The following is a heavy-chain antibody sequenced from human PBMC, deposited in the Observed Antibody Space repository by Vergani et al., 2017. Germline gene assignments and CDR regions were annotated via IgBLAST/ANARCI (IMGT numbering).Heavy chain of an antibody. J-gene: IGHJ3*02. CDR3: AKVPYDSSGSLDAFDI. CDR1: GFTFSSYA. D-gene: IGHD3-22*01. V-gene: IGHV3-23*01. CDR2: SSGSGGST. Sequence: EVQLLESGGGLVQPGGSLRLSCAASGFTFSSYAMSWVRQAPGKGLEWVSASSGSGGSTYYADSVKGRFTISRDNSKNTLYLQMNSLRAEDTAVYYCAKVPYDSSGSLDAFDIWGQGTMVTVSS.